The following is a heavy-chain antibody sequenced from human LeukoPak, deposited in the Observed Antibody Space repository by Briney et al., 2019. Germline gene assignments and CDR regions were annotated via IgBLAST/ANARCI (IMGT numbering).Heavy chain of an antibody. V-gene: IGHV4-39*07. D-gene: IGHD6-19*01. Sequence: PSETLSLTCTASGGSISSSPYYWGWIRQPPGKGLEWIGSIYYSGSTYYNPSLKSRVTISVDTSKNQFSLKLSSVTAADTAVYYCARFAYSSGWKGVDYWGQGTLVTVSS. CDR1: GGSISSSPYY. J-gene: IGHJ4*02. CDR3: ARFAYSSGWKGVDY. CDR2: IYYSGST.